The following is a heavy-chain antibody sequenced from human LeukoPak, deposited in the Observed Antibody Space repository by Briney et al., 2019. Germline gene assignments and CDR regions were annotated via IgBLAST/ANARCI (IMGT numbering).Heavy chain of an antibody. V-gene: IGHV4-4*07. D-gene: IGHD3-22*01. CDR1: GGSISSYY. Sequence: PSETLSLTCTVSGGSISSYYWSWIRQPAGKGLEWIGRIYTSGSTSYNPSLKSRVPMSVDTSKNQFSLKLSSVTAADTAVYYCARDLLVRASYYDSSGYYLYYYYMDVWGKGTTVTVSS. CDR2: IYTSGST. CDR3: ARDLLVRASYYDSSGYYLYYYYMDV. J-gene: IGHJ6*03.